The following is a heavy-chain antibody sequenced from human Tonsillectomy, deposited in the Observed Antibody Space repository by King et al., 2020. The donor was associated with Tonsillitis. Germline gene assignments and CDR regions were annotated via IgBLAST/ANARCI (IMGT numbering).Heavy chain of an antibody. CDR3: ARGTSSGWYWYFDL. D-gene: IGHD6-19*01. J-gene: IGHJ2*01. CDR1: GFTFSSYW. V-gene: IGHV3-74*01. CDR2: INSDETDT. Sequence: VQLVESGGDLDQPGGSLRLSCAASGFTFSSYWMHWVRQAPGKGLVWVSRINSDETDTSYADSVKGRFTISRDNAKNTLYLQMNSLRAEDTAVYYCARGTSSGWYWYFDLWGRGTLVTVSS.